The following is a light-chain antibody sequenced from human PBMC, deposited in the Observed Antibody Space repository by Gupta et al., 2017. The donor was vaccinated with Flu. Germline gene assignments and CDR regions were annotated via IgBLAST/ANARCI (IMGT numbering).Light chain of an antibody. CDR3: SSYTGSDTFVV. CDR2: EVN. V-gene: IGLV2-23*02. Sequence: QSALTQPAPVSGSPGQSITFSCTGPSADIGTYDLVSWYQQHPGKAPKLMIYEVNKRPSGVSDRFSGSNSGNTASLTISGLQAEDEADYYCSSYTGSDTFVVFGGGTRLTVL. J-gene: IGLJ2*01. CDR1: SADIGTYDL.